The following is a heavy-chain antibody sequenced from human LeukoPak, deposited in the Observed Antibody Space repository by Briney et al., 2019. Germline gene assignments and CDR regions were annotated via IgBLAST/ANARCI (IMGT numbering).Heavy chain of an antibody. CDR1: GFTFSSYW. Sequence: PGGSLRLSSAASGFTFSSYWMHWVRQVPGKGLVWVSRINSDGSSASYADSVKGRFTISRDNAKNTLYLQMNSLTVEDTAVYYCARTKDYYDSSGCFDYWGQGTLVTVSS. CDR2: INSDGSSA. D-gene: IGHD3-22*01. V-gene: IGHV3-74*01. J-gene: IGHJ4*02. CDR3: ARTKDYYDSSGCFDY.